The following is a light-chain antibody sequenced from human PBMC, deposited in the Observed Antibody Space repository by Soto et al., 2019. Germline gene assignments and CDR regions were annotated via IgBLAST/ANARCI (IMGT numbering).Light chain of an antibody. CDR1: QSITSSH. CDR3: QHYGGSPLYT. Sequence: EIVLTQSPGTLSLSPGERATLSCRARQSITSSHLDWYQQKPGQAPRLLIYDISRRATGIPDRFSGRASGTDFTITVSRLEPEDFAVYFCQHYGGSPLYTFGQGTKMEIK. CDR2: DIS. J-gene: IGKJ2*01. V-gene: IGKV3-20*01.